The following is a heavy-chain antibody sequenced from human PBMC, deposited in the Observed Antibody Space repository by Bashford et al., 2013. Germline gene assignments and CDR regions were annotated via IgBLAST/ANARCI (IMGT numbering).Heavy chain of an antibody. J-gene: IGHJ6*03. Sequence: SSETLSLTCTVSGDSVSSDNWWNWVRQPPGQGLEWIGEIHHTGSARYNPSLESRVSMSMDKSKNQFSLKLNSVTAADTAVYYCARPIYYYIDVWGKGTTVTVSS. CDR2: IHHTGSA. CDR1: GDSVSSDNW. V-gene: IGHV4-4*02. CDR3: ARPIYYYIDV.